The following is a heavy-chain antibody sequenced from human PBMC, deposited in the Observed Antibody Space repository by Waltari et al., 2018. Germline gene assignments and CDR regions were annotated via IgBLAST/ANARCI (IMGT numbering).Heavy chain of an antibody. V-gene: IGHV4-61*01. CDR2: IYYSGST. D-gene: IGHD2-2*01. CDR1: GGSVSSGSSY. J-gene: IGHJ6*02. CDR3: ARVNVRTSRYYYYGMDV. Sequence: QVQLQESGPGLVKPSETLSLTCTVSGGSVSSGSSYWSWIRQPPGKGLEWIGYIYYSGSTNSNPSLNSRVTIAVDTSKTQFSLKLSSVTAADTAVYYCARVNVRTSRYYYYGMDVWGQGTTVTVSS.